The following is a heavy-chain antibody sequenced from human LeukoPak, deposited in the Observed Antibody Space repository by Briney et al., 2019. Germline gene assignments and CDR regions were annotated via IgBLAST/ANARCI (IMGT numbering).Heavy chain of an antibody. CDR1: GFTIGDYT. Sequence: GSLRLSCTASGFTIGDYTMSWVRQAPGKGLEWVSAISGSGGSTYYADSVKGRFTISRDNSKNTLYLQMNSLRAEDTAVYYCAKDFGFVVTGTVDYWGQGTLVTVSS. J-gene: IGHJ4*02. CDR2: ISGSGGST. CDR3: AKDFGFVVTGTVDY. D-gene: IGHD2-15*01. V-gene: IGHV3-23*01.